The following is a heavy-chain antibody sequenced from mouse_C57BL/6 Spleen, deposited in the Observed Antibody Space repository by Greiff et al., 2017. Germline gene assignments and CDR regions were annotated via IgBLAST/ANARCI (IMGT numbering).Heavy chain of an antibody. CDR1: GFTFSDYG. V-gene: IGHV5-17*01. CDR3: ARKSGLLRYYFDY. Sequence: EVKVEESGGGLVKPGGSLKLSCAASGFTFSDYGMHWVRQAPEKGLEWVAYISSGSSTIYYADTVKGRFTISRDNAKNTLFLQMTSRRSEDTAMYYCARKSGLLRYYFDYWGQGTTLTVSS. J-gene: IGHJ2*01. D-gene: IGHD1-1*01. CDR2: ISSGSSTI.